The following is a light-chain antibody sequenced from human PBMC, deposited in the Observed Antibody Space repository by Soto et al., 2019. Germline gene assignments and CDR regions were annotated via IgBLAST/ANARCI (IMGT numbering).Light chain of an antibody. CDR2: EDN. CDR1: SGSIASNY. V-gene: IGLV6-57*01. Sequence: NFMLTQPHSVSESPGKTVTISCTRSSGSIASNYVQWYQQRPGSSPTTVIYEDNQRPSGVPDRFSGSIDGSSNSASLTISGLKTEDEADYYCQSYDSSTPVVFGGGTKLTVL. CDR3: QSYDSSTPVV. J-gene: IGLJ2*01.